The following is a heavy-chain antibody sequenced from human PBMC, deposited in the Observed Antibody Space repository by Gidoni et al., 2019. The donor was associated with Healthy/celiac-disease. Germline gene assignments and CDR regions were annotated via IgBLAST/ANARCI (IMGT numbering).Heavy chain of an antibody. D-gene: IGHD6-13*01. CDR2: ISAYNGNT. V-gene: IGHV1-18*01. J-gene: IGHJ5*02. Sequence: QVQLVQSGAEVKKPGASVKVSCKASGYTFTSYGIIWVRQAPGQGLEWMGWISAYNGNTNYAPKLQGRVTMTTDTSTSTAYMELRSLRSDDTAVYYCARDTMYRQGIWQGNWFDPWGQGTLVTVSS. CDR3: ARDTMYRQGIWQGNWFDP. CDR1: GYTFTSYG.